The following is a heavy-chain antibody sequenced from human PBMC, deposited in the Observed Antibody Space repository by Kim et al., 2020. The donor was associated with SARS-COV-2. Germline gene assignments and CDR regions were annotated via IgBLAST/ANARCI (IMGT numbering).Heavy chain of an antibody. CDR3: ARDRYYDILTGYVYYYGMDV. Sequence: GGSLRLSCAASGFTFSSYGMHWVRQAPGKGLEWVAVISYDGSNKYYADSVKGRFTISRDNSKNTLYLQMNSLRAEDTAVYYCARDRYYDILTGYVYYYGMDVWGQGTTVTVSS. CDR2: ISYDGSNK. CDR1: GFTFSSYG. V-gene: IGHV3-33*05. D-gene: IGHD3-9*01. J-gene: IGHJ6*02.